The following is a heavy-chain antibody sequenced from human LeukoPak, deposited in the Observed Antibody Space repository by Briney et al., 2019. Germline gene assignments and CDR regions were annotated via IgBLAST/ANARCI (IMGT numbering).Heavy chain of an antibody. CDR3: AKDYQRYYYGSGSYWDY. D-gene: IGHD3-10*01. CDR2: ISESGGST. J-gene: IGHJ4*02. CDR1: GFTFSSYA. V-gene: IGHV3-23*01. Sequence: GGSLRLSCAASGFTFSSYAMSWVRQAPGKGLEWVSSISESGGSTYYADSVKGRLTISRDNSKNTLYLQMNSLRAEDTAVYYCAKDYQRYYYGSGSYWDYWGQGTLVTVSS.